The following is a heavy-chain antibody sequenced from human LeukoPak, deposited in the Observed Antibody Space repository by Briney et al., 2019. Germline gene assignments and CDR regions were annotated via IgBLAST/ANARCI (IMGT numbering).Heavy chain of an antibody. V-gene: IGHV4-39*01. CDR1: GGSISSSSYY. Sequence: SETLSLTCTVSGGSISSSSYYWGWIRQPRGKGVEWIGSIYYSGSTYYNPCRKSRFTRSVKKAKNPFSLKLSSVTAADTAVYYCARPDYYDSSGSDAFDIWGQGTMVTVSS. CDR2: IYYSGST. CDR3: ARPDYYDSSGSDAFDI. J-gene: IGHJ3*02. D-gene: IGHD3-22*01.